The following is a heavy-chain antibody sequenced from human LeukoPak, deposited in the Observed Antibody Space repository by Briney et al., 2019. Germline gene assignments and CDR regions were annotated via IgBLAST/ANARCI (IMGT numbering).Heavy chain of an antibody. J-gene: IGHJ4*02. V-gene: IGHV3-33*01. D-gene: IGHD2-2*01. CDR1: GFTFSSYG. Sequence: GRSLRLSCAASGFTFSSYGMHWVRQAPGKGLEWVAVIWYDGSNKYYADSVKGRFTISRDNAKNSLYLQMNSLTVADTAVYYCAREGNCAGTTCHFDFWGQGTLVTVSS. CDR2: IWYDGSNK. CDR3: AREGNCAGTTCHFDF.